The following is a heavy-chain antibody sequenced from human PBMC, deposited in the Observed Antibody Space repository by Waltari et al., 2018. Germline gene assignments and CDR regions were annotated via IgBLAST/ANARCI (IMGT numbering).Heavy chain of an antibody. V-gene: IGHV4-34*01. CDR1: GGSFSGYY. J-gene: IGHJ5*02. D-gene: IGHD3-3*01. CDR3: ARLYPYYDFWSGYFNWFDP. CDR2: INHSGST. Sequence: QVQLQQWGAGLLKPSETLSLTCAVYGGSFSGYYWSWIRQPPGKGLEWIGEINHSGSTNYNPSLKSRVNISVDTSKNQFSLKLSSVTAADTVVYYCARLYPYYDFWSGYFNWFDPWGQGTLVTVSS.